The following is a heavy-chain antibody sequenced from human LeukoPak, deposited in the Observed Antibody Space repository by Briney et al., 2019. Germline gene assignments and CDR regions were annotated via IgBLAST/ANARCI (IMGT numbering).Heavy chain of an antibody. D-gene: IGHD2-2*01. V-gene: IGHV4-38-2*01. CDR3: ATLSDQLLFTHY. CDR2: IYHSGST. J-gene: IGHJ4*02. CDR1: GYSISSGYY. Sequence: PSETLSLTCAVSGYSISSGYYWGWIRQPPGKGLEWIGSIYHSGSTYYNPSFKSRVTISVDTSKNQFSLKLSSVTAADTAVYYCATLSDQLLFTHYWGQGTLVTVSS.